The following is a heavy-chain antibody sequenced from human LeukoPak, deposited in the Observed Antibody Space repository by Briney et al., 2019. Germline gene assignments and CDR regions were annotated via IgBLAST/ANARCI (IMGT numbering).Heavy chain of an antibody. V-gene: IGHV1-8*01. J-gene: IGHJ4*02. Sequence: ASVKVSCKASGYIFTSYDINWVRQATGQGLEWMGWMNPNSGNTGYAQKFQGRVTMTRNTSISTAYMELSSLRSEDMAVYYCARFPFNYRPGDYWGQGTLVTVSS. D-gene: IGHD4-11*01. CDR1: GYIFTSYD. CDR2: MNPNSGNT. CDR3: ARFPFNYRPGDY.